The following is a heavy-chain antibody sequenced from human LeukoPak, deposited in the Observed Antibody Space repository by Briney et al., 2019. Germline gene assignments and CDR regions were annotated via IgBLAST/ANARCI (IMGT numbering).Heavy chain of an antibody. CDR2: INPNSGGT. V-gene: IGHV1-2*02. J-gene: IGHJ6*03. Sequence: ASVKVSCKASGYTFTGYYMHWVRQAPGQGLEWMGWINPNSGGTNYAQKFQGRVTMTRDTSISTAYMELSSLRSEDTAVYYCARSMVDNWNAGGFDMDVWGKGTTVTVSS. D-gene: IGHD1-20*01. CDR3: ARSMVDNWNAGGFDMDV. CDR1: GYTFTGYY.